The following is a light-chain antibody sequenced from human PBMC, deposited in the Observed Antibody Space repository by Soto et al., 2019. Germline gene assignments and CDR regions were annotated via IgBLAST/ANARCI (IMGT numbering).Light chain of an antibody. Sequence: EIVLTQSPGTLSLSPGERATLSCRASQSVSSSYLAWYQQKPGQAPLLLIYGASSRATGIPDRFSGSGSGTDFTLTISRLEPEDFAVYYCHQYGSSPLTFGEGTKVEIK. CDR1: QSVSSSY. J-gene: IGKJ4*01. CDR2: GAS. CDR3: HQYGSSPLT. V-gene: IGKV3-20*01.